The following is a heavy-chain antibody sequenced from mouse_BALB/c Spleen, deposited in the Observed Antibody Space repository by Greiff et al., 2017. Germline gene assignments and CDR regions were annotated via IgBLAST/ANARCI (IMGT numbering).Heavy chain of an antibody. Sequence: EVQLVESGGGLVQPGGSRKLSCAASGFTFSSFGMHWVRQAPEKGLEWVAYISSGSSTIYYADTVKGRFTISRDNPKNTLFLQMTSLRSEDTAMYYCARSDYYGSSYYFDYWGQGTTLTVSS. J-gene: IGHJ2*01. CDR1: GFTFSSFG. CDR2: ISSGSSTI. D-gene: IGHD1-1*01. CDR3: ARSDYYGSSYYFDY. V-gene: IGHV5-17*02.